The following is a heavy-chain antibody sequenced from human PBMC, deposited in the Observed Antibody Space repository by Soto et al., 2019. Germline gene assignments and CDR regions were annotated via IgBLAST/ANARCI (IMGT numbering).Heavy chain of an antibody. J-gene: IGHJ4*02. V-gene: IGHV4-4*02. CDR2: VAQSGYT. CDR1: NGSMTSSLW. Sequence: QLQLQESGPGLVKPSGTLSLTCTVSNGSMTSSLWWSWVRQSPGKGLEWIGEVAQSGYTSYNPSLKSRLTISQDRSRNQFSLRLTSVTAADTAVYYCARNRYGGYDFDSRGQGTLVTVSS. CDR3: ARNRYGGYDFDS. D-gene: IGHD5-12*01.